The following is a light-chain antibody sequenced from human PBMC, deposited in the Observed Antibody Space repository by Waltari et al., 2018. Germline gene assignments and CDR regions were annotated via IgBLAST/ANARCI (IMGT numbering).Light chain of an antibody. CDR1: QSLFYNSNNQNY. Sequence: DIVMTQSPESLTVSLGDRATINCNSSQSLFYNSNNQNYLAWYQQKPGQPPKVLIYWASTRESGVPERFSGSGSGTDFTLTITNLQPEDVAVYYCQQYYSTFLTFGGGTKVE. J-gene: IGKJ4*01. CDR2: WAS. CDR3: QQYYSTFLT. V-gene: IGKV4-1*01.